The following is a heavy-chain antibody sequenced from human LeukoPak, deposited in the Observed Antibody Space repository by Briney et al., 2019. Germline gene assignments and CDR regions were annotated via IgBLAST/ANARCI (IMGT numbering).Heavy chain of an antibody. CDR2: IYTSGST. CDR1: GGSISSGSYY. Sequence: SETLSLTCTVSGGSISSGSYYWSWIRQPAGKGLEWIGRIYTSGSTNYNPSLKSRVTISVDTSKNQFSLKLSSVTAADTAVYYCARHYRRKTTVVTPSRGYYYMDVWGKGTTVTISS. J-gene: IGHJ6*03. CDR3: ARHYRRKTTVVTPSRGYYYMDV. D-gene: IGHD4-23*01. V-gene: IGHV4-61*02.